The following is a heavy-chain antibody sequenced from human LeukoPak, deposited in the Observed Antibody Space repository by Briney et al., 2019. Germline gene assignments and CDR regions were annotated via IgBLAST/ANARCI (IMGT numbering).Heavy chain of an antibody. J-gene: IGHJ4*02. V-gene: IGHV3-23*01. CDR2: ISGSGGTT. D-gene: IGHD5-12*01. CDR3: AKDRGNRIMATILFEC. Sequence: GSLRLSCAASGFTFSTYAMSWVRQAPGMGLEWVSAISGSGGTTDYSDSVKGRFTVSRDNSKNMMYLQMNSLRAEDTALYFCAKDRGNRIMATILFECWGQGTLVTVSS. CDR1: GFTFSTYA.